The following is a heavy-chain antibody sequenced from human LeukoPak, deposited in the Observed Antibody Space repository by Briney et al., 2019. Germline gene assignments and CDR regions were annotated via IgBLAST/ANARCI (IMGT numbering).Heavy chain of an antibody. CDR3: ARARDRFNSGWYGY. CDR2: INAGNGNT. CDR1: GYTFTSYA. J-gene: IGHJ4*02. Sequence: ASVKVSCKASGYTFTSYAMHWVRQAPGQRLEWMGWINAGNGNTKYSQKFQGRVTITRDTSASTAYMELSSLRSEDTAVYYCARARDRFNSGWYGYWGQGTLVTDSS. D-gene: IGHD6-19*01. V-gene: IGHV1-3*01.